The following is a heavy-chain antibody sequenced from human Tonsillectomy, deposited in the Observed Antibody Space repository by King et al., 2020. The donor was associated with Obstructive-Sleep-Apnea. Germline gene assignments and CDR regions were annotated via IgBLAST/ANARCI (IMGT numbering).Heavy chain of an antibody. CDR3: ARVYIAAAGHTLDY. V-gene: IGHV3-21*01. J-gene: IGHJ4*02. D-gene: IGHD6-13*01. Sequence: EMQLQESWGGLVKPGGSLRLSCAASGFTFSSYSMNWVRQASGKGLGWVSSISISSTYINYADSVKGRFTISRDNAKNSLYLQMNSLRAEDTAVYYCARVYIAAAGHTLDYWGQGTLVTVSS. CDR1: GFTFSSYS. CDR2: ISISSTYI.